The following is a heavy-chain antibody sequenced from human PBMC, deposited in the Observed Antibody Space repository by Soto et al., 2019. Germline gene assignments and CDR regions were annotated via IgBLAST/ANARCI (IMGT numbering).Heavy chain of an antibody. V-gene: IGHV3-30-3*01. J-gene: IGHJ4*02. D-gene: IGHD2-8*01. CDR2: ISYDGYSK. CDR1: GFTFSDYA. CDR3: ASEPINGVGDY. Sequence: PGGSLRLSCAASGFTFSDYAMHWVRQAPGRGLEWVAVISYDGYSKYYADSVKGRFTISRDSSKSTLYLQMNSLGPEDTAVYYCASEPINGVGDYWGQGTLVTVSS.